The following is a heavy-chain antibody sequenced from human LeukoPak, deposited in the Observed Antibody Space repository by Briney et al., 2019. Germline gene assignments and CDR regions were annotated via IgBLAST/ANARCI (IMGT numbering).Heavy chain of an antibody. CDR3: ARGRLGSRITMVRGFDP. CDR1: GGSFSGYY. CDR2: INHSGST. Sequence: SETLSLTSAVYGGSFSGYYWSWIRQPPGKGLEWIGEINHSGSTNYNPSLKSRVTISVDTSKNQFSLKLSSVTAADTAVYYCARGRLGSRITMVRGFDPWGQGTLVTVSS. V-gene: IGHV4-34*01. D-gene: IGHD3-10*01. J-gene: IGHJ5*02.